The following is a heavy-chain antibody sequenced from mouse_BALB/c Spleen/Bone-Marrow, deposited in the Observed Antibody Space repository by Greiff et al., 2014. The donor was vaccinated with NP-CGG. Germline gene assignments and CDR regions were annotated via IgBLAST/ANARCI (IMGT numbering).Heavy chain of an antibody. CDR3: TNGYDYYAMDY. D-gene: IGHD2-2*01. Sequence: EVQLQQSGTVLARPGASVKMSCKASSYSFTSYWMHWVKQRPGQGLEWIGAIYPGNSDTSYNQKFKGKAKLTAVTSASTAYMELSSLTNEDSAVYYCTNGYDYYAMDYWGQGTSVTVSS. CDR1: SYSFTSYW. V-gene: IGHV1-5*01. J-gene: IGHJ4*01. CDR2: IYPGNSDT.